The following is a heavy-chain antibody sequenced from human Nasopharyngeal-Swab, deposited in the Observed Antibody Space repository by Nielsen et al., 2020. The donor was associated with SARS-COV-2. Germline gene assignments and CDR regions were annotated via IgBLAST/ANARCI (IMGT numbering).Heavy chain of an antibody. V-gene: IGHV4-39*01. CDR2: IYYSGST. CDR1: GGSISSSSYY. Sequence: SETLSLTCTVSGGSISSSSYYWGWIRQPPGKGLEWIGSIYYSGSTYYNPSLKSRVTISVDTSKNQFSLKLSSVTAADTAVYYCASLLRTDFDYWGQGTLVTVSS. D-gene: IGHD5/OR15-5a*01. J-gene: IGHJ4*02. CDR3: ASLLRTDFDY.